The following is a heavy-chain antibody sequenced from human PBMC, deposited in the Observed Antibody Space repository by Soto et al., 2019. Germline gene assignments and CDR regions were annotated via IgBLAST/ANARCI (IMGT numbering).Heavy chain of an antibody. J-gene: IGHJ6*03. CDR1: GFIFSTYT. CDR3: ARGVIGIPWDNYCYMDV. CDR2: ITVYNGDT. Sequence: QVQLLQSGAEVKKPGASVKVSCKATGFIFSTYTISWVRQAPGQGLEWMGWITVYNGDTKYAQSLQGRVTMTTDTPRSTAYMELRCMTSDDTEVYYCARGVIGIPWDNYCYMDVWGQGTTVIVSS. V-gene: IGHV1-18*04. D-gene: IGHD1-26*01.